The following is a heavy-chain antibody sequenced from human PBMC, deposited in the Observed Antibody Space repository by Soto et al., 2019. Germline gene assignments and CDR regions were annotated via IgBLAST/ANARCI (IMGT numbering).Heavy chain of an antibody. V-gene: IGHV1-18*01. CDR3: ARAWVCSTSCSDY. CDR2: ISAYNGNT. Sequence: RSSVKVSCKASGYTFTSYRISCVRQAPGQGLEWMGWISAYNGNTNYAQKLQGRVTMTTDTSTSTAYMELRSLRSDVTAVYYCARAWVCSTSCSDYWGQGTLVTVSS. CDR1: GYTFTSYR. J-gene: IGHJ4*02. D-gene: IGHD2-2*01.